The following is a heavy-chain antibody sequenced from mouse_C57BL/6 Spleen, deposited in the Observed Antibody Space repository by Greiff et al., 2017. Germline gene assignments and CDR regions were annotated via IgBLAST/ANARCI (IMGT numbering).Heavy chain of an antibody. V-gene: IGHV1-59*01. CDR1: GYTLTSYW. D-gene: IGHD1-1*01. CDR2: IDPSDSYT. J-gene: IGHJ4*01. CDR3: ARRSTVVATDDAMDY. Sequence: QVQLQQPGAELVRPGTSVKLSCKASGYTLTSYWMHWVKQRPGQGLEWIGVIDPSDSYTNYNQKFKGKATLTVDTSSSTAYMQLSSLTSEDSAVYYCARRSTVVATDDAMDYWGQGTSVTVSS.